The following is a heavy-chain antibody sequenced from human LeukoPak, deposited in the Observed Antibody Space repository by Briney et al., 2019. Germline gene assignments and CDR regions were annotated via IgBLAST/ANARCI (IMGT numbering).Heavy chain of an antibody. D-gene: IGHD5-12*01. CDR2: IYHSGST. Sequence: SETLSLTCVVSGGSISSGGYSWNWIRQPPGKGLEWIGYIYHSGSTYYSPSLKSRVTLSLDRSKNQFSLKLSSVTAADTAVYYCARAIIWGDRTWISPSDAFDIWGQGTVVTVSS. V-gene: IGHV4-30-2*01. CDR1: GGSISSGGYS. J-gene: IGHJ3*02. CDR3: ARAIIWGDRTWISPSDAFDI.